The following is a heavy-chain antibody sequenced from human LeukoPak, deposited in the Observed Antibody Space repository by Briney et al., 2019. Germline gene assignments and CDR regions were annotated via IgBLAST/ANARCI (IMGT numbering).Heavy chain of an antibody. CDR1: GFTLSSHG. Sequence: GGSLRLSCAASGFTLSSHGMNWVRQAPGKGLEWVSGISPSGGITYYTDSVKGRFTVSRDNSKNTLYLQMNSLRAEDTAVYYCAKDGASTYYYDSSGYYSHWGQGTLVTVSS. D-gene: IGHD3-22*01. J-gene: IGHJ4*02. CDR3: AKDGASTYYYDSSGYYSH. V-gene: IGHV3-23*01. CDR2: ISPSGGIT.